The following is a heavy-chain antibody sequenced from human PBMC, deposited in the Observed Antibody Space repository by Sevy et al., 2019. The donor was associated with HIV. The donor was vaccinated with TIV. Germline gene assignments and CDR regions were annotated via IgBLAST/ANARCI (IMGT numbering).Heavy chain of an antibody. Sequence: ASVKVSCKASGGTFSSYAISWVRQAPGQGLEWMGGIIPIFGTANYAQKFQGRVTITADESTSTAYMELSSLRSEDTAVYYCARVKEYSSDWFDYWGQGTLVTVSS. CDR1: GGTFSSYA. J-gene: IGHJ4*02. V-gene: IGHV1-69*13. CDR3: ARVKEYSSDWFDY. CDR2: IIPIFGTA. D-gene: IGHD6-19*01.